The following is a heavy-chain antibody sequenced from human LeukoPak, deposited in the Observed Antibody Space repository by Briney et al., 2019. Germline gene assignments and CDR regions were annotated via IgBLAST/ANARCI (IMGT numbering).Heavy chain of an antibody. J-gene: IGHJ3*02. CDR3: ARELGSYDRSGYYYASYAFDT. Sequence: ASVKVSCKASGYTFTGYYIHWVRQAPGQGLEWMGRISANSGGSNFAQKFQGRVTMTRDTSINTAYMELSRLRSDDTVVYYCARELGSYDRSGYYYASYAFDTWGQGTMVTVS. D-gene: IGHD3-22*01. CDR1: GYTFTGYY. CDR2: ISANSGGS. V-gene: IGHV1-2*05.